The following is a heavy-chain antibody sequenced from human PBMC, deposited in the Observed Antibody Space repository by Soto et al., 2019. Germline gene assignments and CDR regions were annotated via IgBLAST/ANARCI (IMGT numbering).Heavy chain of an antibody. CDR1: GGTFSSYA. CDR3: ARGYVADSSGNFWVYGMDV. V-gene: IGHV1-69*01. Sequence: QVQLVQSGAEVKKPGSSVKVSCKASGGTFSSYAISWVRQAPGQGLEWMGGIIPIFGIANYAQKFQGRVTNTADESTSTAYMELSRLRSEDTAVYYCARGYVADSSGNFWVYGMDVWGQGTTVTVSS. J-gene: IGHJ6*02. D-gene: IGHD3-22*01. CDR2: IIPIFGIA.